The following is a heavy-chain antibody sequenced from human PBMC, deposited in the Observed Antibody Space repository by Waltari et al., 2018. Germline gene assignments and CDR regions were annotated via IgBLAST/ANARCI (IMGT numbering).Heavy chain of an antibody. CDR1: GFTFSSYD. V-gene: IGHV3-23*01. CDR2: CSVGGCST. J-gene: IGHJ4*02. CDR3: AKGGYSSGWSFDY. D-gene: IGHD6-19*01. Sequence: EVQLLESGGGLVQPGGSLRLSCAASGFTFSSYDMSWVRQAPGKGLGWVSVCSVGGCSTYYADSVNGRFTISRDNSKNTLYLQMNSLRAEDTAVYYCAKGGYSSGWSFDYWGQGTLVTVSS.